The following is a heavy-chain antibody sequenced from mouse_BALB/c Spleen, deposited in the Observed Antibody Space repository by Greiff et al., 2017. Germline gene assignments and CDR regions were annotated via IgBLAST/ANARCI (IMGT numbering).Heavy chain of an antibody. CDR2: ISSGSSTI. Sequence: EVMLVESGGGLVQPGGSRKLSCAASGFTFSSFGMHWVRQAPEKGLEWVAYISSGSSTIYYADTVKGRFTISRDNPKNTLFLQMTSLRSEDTAMYYCARSFYYGSYYYAMDYWGQGTSVTVSS. J-gene: IGHJ4*01. CDR1: GFTFSSFG. CDR3: ARSFYYGSYYYAMDY. D-gene: IGHD1-1*01. V-gene: IGHV5-17*02.